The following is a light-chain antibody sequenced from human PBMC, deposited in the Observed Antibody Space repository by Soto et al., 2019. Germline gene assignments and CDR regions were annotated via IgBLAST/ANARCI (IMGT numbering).Light chain of an antibody. CDR3: SSYTSSSTLYV. V-gene: IGLV2-14*03. CDR2: DVS. CDR1: SSDVGGYNY. J-gene: IGLJ1*01. Sequence: QSALTQPASVSGSPGQSITISCTGTSSDVGGYNYVSWYQQHPGKAPKLMIYDVSNRPSGVSYRFSGSKSGNTASLTISGLQAEDEADYYFSSYTSSSTLYVFGTGTKLTVL.